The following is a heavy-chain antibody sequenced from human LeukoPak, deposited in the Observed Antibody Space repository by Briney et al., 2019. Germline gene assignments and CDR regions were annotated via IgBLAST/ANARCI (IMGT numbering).Heavy chain of an antibody. V-gene: IGHV4-34*01. D-gene: IGHD3-10*01. Sequence: KPSETLSLTCAVYGGSFSGYYWSWIRQPPGKGLEWIGEINHSGSTNYNPSLKSRVTISVDTSKNQFSLKLSSVTAADTAVYYCARTRYGSGSYYYYWGQGTLVTVSS. CDR1: GGSFSGYY. CDR2: INHSGST. CDR3: ARTRYGSGSYYYY. J-gene: IGHJ4*02.